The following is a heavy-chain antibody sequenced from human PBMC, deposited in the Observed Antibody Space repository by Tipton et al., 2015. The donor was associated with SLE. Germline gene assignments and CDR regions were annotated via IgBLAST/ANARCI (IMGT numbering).Heavy chain of an antibody. Sequence: SLRLSCAASGFTVITDYMSWVRQAPGKGLEWVSVIYSGGSTFYADSVKGRFTISRDNSKNTLYLQMNSLRAEDTAVYYCARGATIFGVVTYYYYYYMDVWGQGTTVTVSS. D-gene: IGHD3-3*01. CDR2: IYSGGST. CDR1: GFTVITDY. V-gene: IGHV3-66*01. J-gene: IGHJ6*03. CDR3: ARGATIFGVVTYYYYYYMDV.